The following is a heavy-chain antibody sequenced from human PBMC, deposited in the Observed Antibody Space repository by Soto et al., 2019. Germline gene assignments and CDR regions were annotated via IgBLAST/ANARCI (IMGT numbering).Heavy chain of an antibody. D-gene: IGHD2-15*01. V-gene: IGHV3-30*03. CDR1: EFTFSSYG. Sequence: QVQLVESGGGVVQPGRSLRLSCAASEFTFSSYGMHWVRQAPGKGLEWVAFISDDGNNKYYADSVKGRFTVSRDNFKNTLYLKMSSLRTEDTSVYYCATEVRGAGSLEYWGQGTLVTVSS. J-gene: IGHJ4*02. CDR3: ATEVRGAGSLEY. CDR2: ISDDGNNK.